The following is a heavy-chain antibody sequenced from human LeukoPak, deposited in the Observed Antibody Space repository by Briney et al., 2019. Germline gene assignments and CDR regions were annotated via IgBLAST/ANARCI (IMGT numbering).Heavy chain of an antibody. V-gene: IGHV3-23*01. CDR3: AKVLNGIMIAFGGVIIDY. D-gene: IGHD3-16*02. CDR1: GFTFSIYA. Sequence: PGGSLRLSCAASGFTFSIYAMSWVRQVPGKGPEWVSAISGSGGSTYYADSVKGRFTTSRDNSKNTLHLQMDSLRAEDTAVYYCAKVLNGIMIAFGGVIIDYCGQGTQVTVSS. CDR2: ISGSGGST. J-gene: IGHJ4*02.